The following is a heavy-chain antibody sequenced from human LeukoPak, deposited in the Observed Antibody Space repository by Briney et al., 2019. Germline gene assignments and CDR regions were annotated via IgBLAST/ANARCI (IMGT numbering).Heavy chain of an antibody. CDR1: GFTFDDYA. D-gene: IGHD6-13*01. CDR3: AKGGAAAGNYYMDV. J-gene: IGHJ6*03. Sequence: RGSLRLSCAASGFTFDDYAMHWVRQAPGKGLEWVSLISWDGGSTYYADSVKGRFTISRDNSKNSLYLQMNSLRAEDTALYYCAKGGAAAGNYYMDVWGKGTTVTVSS. CDR2: ISWDGGST. V-gene: IGHV3-43D*03.